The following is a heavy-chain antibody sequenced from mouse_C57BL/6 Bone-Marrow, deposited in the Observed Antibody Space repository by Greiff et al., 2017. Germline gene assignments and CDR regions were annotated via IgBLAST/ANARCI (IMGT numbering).Heavy chain of an antibody. J-gene: IGHJ3*01. CDR2: IDPETGGT. V-gene: IGHV1-15*01. CDR1: GYTFTDYE. CDR3: TRWEVRAY. D-gene: IGHD2-2*01. Sequence: VKVVESGAELVRPGASVTLSCKASGYTFTDYEMHWVKQTPVHGLEWIGAIDPETGGTAYNQKFKGKAILTADKSSSTAYMELRSLTSEDSAVYYCTRWEVRAYWGQGTLVTVSA.